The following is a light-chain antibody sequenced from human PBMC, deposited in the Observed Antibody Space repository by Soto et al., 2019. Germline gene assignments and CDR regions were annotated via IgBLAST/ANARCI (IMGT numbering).Light chain of an antibody. V-gene: IGKV3-20*01. CDR2: GAS. Sequence: LTTSPVTLSLSPGERATLSCKFSQSVSSSYLAWYQQKPGQAPRLLIYGASTRATGIPARFSGSGSGTDFTLTISRLEPEDFAVYYCQQYGSSPWTFGQGTKVDIK. CDR3: QQYGSSPWT. J-gene: IGKJ1*01. CDR1: QSVSSSY.